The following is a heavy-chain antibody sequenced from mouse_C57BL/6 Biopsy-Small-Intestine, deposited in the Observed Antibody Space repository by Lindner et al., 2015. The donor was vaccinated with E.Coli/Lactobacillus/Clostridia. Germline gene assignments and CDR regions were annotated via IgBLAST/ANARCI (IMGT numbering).Heavy chain of an antibody. D-gene: IGHD2-4*01. Sequence: VQLQESGPELVKPGASVKMSCKASGYTFTNYVMHWVKQKPGQGLEWIGYINFYNDGTKYNEKFKGKATLTSDKSSSTAYMQLSSLTSEDSAVYFCASEGLRRYFDYWGQGTTLTVSS. CDR2: INFYNDGT. V-gene: IGHV1-14*01. CDR1: GYTFTNYV. J-gene: IGHJ2*01. CDR3: ASEGLRRYFDY.